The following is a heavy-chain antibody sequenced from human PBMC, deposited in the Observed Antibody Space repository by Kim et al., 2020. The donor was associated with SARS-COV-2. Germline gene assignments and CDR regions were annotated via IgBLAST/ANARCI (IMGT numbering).Heavy chain of an antibody. D-gene: IGHD2-21*01. V-gene: IGHV3-33*06. CDR3: AKGYSRYYYYGMDV. J-gene: IGHJ6*02. Sequence: ADSVKGRFTISRDNSKNTLYLQMNSLRAEDTAVYYCAKGYSRYYYYGMDVWGQGTTVTVSS.